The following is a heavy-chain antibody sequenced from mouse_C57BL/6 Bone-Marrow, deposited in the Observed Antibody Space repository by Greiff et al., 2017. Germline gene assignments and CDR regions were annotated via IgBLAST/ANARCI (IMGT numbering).Heavy chain of an antibody. D-gene: IGHD3-2*02. Sequence: QVQLQQPGAELVKPGASVKLSCKASGYTFTSYWMHWVKQRPGRGLEWIGRIDPNSGGTKYNEKFKSKATLTVDKPSSTAYMQLSSLTSDDSAVYYCARLSRGFFFAYWGQGTLVTVSA. CDR3: ARLSRGFFFAY. CDR2: IDPNSGGT. J-gene: IGHJ3*01. V-gene: IGHV1-72*01. CDR1: GYTFTSYW.